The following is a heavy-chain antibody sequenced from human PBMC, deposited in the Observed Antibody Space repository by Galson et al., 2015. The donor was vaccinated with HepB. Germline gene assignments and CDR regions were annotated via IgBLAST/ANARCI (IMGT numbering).Heavy chain of an antibody. CDR2: ISYDGNNK. CDR1: GFTFSSYA. Sequence: SLRLSCAASGFTFSSYAMHWVRQAPGKGLEWVAVISYDGNNKYYADSVKGRFTISRDNSKNTLYLQMNSLRAEDTAVYYCARDSEYYYDSSGYFDYWGQGTLVTVSS. CDR3: ARDSEYYYDSSGYFDY. J-gene: IGHJ4*02. V-gene: IGHV3-30-3*01. D-gene: IGHD3-22*01.